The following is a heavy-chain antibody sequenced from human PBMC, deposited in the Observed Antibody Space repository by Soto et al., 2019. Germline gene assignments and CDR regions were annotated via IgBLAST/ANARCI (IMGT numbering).Heavy chain of an antibody. V-gene: IGHV3-30-3*01. D-gene: IGHD5-12*01. Sequence: QVQLVESGGGVVQPGRSLRLSCAASGFIFSGYAMHWVRQAPGKGLAWVAVISYDGNTKYYADSVKGPFTVSRDNSKNTLYVQMNNLSAEDTARDYCAKETSAYEIDYWGQGTLVNVSS. CDR3: AKETSAYEIDY. J-gene: IGHJ4*02. CDR1: GFIFSGYA. CDR2: ISYDGNTK.